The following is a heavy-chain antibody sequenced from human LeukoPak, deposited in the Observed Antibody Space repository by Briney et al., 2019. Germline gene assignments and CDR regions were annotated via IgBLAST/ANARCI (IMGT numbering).Heavy chain of an antibody. D-gene: IGHD6-6*01. Sequence: SETLSLTCTVSGGSISSYYWSWIRQPAGKGLEWIGRIYTSGSTNYNPSLKSRVTMSVDTSKNQFSLKLSSVTAADTAVYYCARDEERSIAARTGADYYYYYYMDVWGKGTTVTVSS. J-gene: IGHJ6*03. CDR1: GGSISSYY. CDR2: IYTSGST. CDR3: ARDEERSIAARTGADYYYYYYMDV. V-gene: IGHV4-4*07.